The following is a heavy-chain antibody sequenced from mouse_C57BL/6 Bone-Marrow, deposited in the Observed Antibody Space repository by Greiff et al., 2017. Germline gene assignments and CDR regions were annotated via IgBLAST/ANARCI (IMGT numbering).Heavy chain of an antibody. Sequence: EVQRVESGPELVKPGASVKISCKASGYSFTDYNMNWVKQSNGKSLEWIGVINPNYGTTSYNQKFKGKATLTVDQSSSTAYMQLNSLTSEDSAVYYCAAVYYYGSSPYWYFDVWGTGTTVTVSS. CDR1: GYSFTDYN. CDR2: INPNYGTT. CDR3: AAVYYYGSSPYWYFDV. J-gene: IGHJ1*03. V-gene: IGHV1-39*01. D-gene: IGHD1-1*01.